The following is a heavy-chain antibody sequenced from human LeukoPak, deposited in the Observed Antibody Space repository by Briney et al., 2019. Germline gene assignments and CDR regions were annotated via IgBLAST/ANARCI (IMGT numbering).Heavy chain of an antibody. V-gene: IGHV4-4*07. CDR2: IYTSGST. Sequence: SETLSLTCTVSGGSISSYYWSWIRQPAGKGLEWIGRIYTSGSTNYNPSLKSRVTMSVDTSKNQFSLKLSSVTAADTAVYYRARVGYCSSTSCPPDYWGQGTLVTVSS. D-gene: IGHD2-2*01. J-gene: IGHJ4*02. CDR1: GGSISSYY. CDR3: ARVGYCSSTSCPPDY.